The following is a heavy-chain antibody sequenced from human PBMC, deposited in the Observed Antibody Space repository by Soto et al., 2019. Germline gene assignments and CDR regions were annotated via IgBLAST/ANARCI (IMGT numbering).Heavy chain of an antibody. V-gene: IGHV4-34*01. CDR2: INHSGST. D-gene: IGHD1-26*01. J-gene: IGHJ4*02. CDR3: ARLGGSYAVPHFDY. CDR1: GGSFSGYY. Sequence: PSETLSLTCAVYGGSFSGYYWTWIRQPPGTGLEWIGEINHSGSTNYNPSLKSRVTISVDTSKNQFSLKLTSVTAADTAVYYCARLGGSYAVPHFDYWGQGTLVTVPQ.